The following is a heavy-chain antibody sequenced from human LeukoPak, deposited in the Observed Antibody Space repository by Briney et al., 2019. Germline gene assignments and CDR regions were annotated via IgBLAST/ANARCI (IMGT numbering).Heavy chain of an antibody. CDR1: GGSISSSSYY. V-gene: IGHV4-39*01. D-gene: IGHD6-13*01. CDR3: ARGPELKQQLVEYCMGV. CDR2: IYYSGST. Sequence: PSETLSLTCTVSGGSISSSSYYWGWIRQPPGKGLEWIGSIYYSGSTYYNPSLKSRVTISVDTSKNQFSLQLNSVTPEDTAVYYCARGPELKQQLVEYCMGVWGKGTTVTVSS. J-gene: IGHJ6*03.